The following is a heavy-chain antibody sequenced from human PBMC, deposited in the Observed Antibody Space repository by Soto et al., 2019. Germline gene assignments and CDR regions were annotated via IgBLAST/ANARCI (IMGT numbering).Heavy chain of an antibody. CDR1: GFTFSYYW. J-gene: IGHJ4*02. V-gene: IGHV3-7*03. Sequence: GVLRLSCAASGFTFSYYWMSWVRHSPGKGPEWVANIKPDGSEKYYVDSVKGRFTISRDNTKNSLYLQMNGLRAEDSAVYYCVRDWSSGPFDYWGQGTLVTVSS. CDR2: IKPDGSEK. D-gene: IGHD6-19*01. CDR3: VRDWSSGPFDY.